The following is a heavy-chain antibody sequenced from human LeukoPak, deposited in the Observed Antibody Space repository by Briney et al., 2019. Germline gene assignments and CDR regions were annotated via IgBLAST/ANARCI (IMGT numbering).Heavy chain of an antibody. CDR1: GFTFDDYG. V-gene: IGHV3-9*01. CDR2: ISWNSGSI. D-gene: IGHD3-10*01. Sequence: AGGSLRLSCAASGFTFDDYGMHWVRQAPGKGLEWVSGISWNSGSIGYADSVKGRFTISRDNAKNSLYLQMNSLRAEDTALYYCAKLRYNYYGSGSYYNYFDYWGQGTLVTVSS. CDR3: AKLRYNYYGSGSYYNYFDY. J-gene: IGHJ4*02.